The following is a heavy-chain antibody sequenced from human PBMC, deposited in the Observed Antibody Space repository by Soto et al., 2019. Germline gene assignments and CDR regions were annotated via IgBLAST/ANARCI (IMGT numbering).Heavy chain of an antibody. CDR2: IIPILGIA. CDR3: ASPATYGGAWFGESYYYFDY. Sequence: ASVKVSCKASGGTFSSYTISWVRQAPGQGLEWMGRIIPILGIANYAQKFQGRVTITADKSTSTAYMELSSLRSEDTAVYYCASPATYGGAWFGESYYYFDYWGQGTLVTVSS. D-gene: IGHD3-10*01. CDR1: GGTFSSYT. V-gene: IGHV1-69*02. J-gene: IGHJ4*02.